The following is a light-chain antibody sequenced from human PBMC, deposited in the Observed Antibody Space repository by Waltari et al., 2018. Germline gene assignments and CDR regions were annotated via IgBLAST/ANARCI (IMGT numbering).Light chain of an antibody. V-gene: IGLV1-44*01. CDR2: SNN. CDR1: RSNLGSNT. Sequence: QSVLTQPPSASGTPGQRVTIPCSGSRSNLGSNTVNWYQQLPGTAPKLLMYSNNQRPSGVPDRFSGSKSGTSASLAISGLQSEDEADYYCGAWDDSLNSPVFGGGTKLTVL. CDR3: GAWDDSLNSPV. J-gene: IGLJ3*02.